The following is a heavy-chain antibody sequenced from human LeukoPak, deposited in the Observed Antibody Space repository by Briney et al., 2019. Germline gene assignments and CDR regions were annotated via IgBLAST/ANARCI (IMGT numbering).Heavy chain of an antibody. CDR2: IYPGDSDT. V-gene: IGHV5-51*01. J-gene: IGHJ4*02. CDR3: ARHPYYYDSSGYNPGDY. D-gene: IGHD3-22*01. CDR1: GYSFTSYW. Sequence: GESLKISCKGSGYSFTSYWIGWVRQMPGKGLESMGIIYPGDSDTRYSPSFQGQVTISADKSISTAYLQWSSLKASDTAMYYCARHPYYYDSSGYNPGDYWGQGTLVTVSS.